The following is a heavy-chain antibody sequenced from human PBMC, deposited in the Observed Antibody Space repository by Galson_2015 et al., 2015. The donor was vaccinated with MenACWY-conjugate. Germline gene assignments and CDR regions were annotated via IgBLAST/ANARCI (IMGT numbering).Heavy chain of an antibody. J-gene: IGHJ6*02. Sequence: SVKVSCKASGGTFSNYGISWVRQAPGQGLEWMGGIIPMFGTANPAQKFQGRVTITADESTSTAYMELGSLTFEDTAVYYCARDRRSERDYYYYGMDVWGQGTTVTVSS. CDR1: GGTFSNYG. V-gene: IGHV1-69*13. CDR2: IIPMFGTA. D-gene: IGHD1-26*01. CDR3: ARDRRSERDYYYYGMDV.